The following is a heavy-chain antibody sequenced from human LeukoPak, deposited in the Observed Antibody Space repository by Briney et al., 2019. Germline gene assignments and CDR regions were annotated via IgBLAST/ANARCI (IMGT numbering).Heavy chain of an antibody. Sequence: ASVKHSCKASGYTFTGYYMHWVRQAPGQGLEWMGWINPNSGGTNYAQKFQGRVTMTRDTSISTAYMELSRLRSDDTAVYYCALYYYDSYAFDIWGQGTMVTASS. CDR1: GYTFTGYY. J-gene: IGHJ3*02. CDR3: ALYYYDSYAFDI. V-gene: IGHV1-2*02. CDR2: INPNSGGT. D-gene: IGHD3-22*01.